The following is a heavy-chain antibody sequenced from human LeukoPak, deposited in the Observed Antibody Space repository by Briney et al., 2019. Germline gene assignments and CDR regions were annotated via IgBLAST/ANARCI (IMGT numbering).Heavy chain of an antibody. Sequence: GASVKVSCKASGYTFTSYDINWVRQATGQGLEWMGWMNPNSGNTGYAQKFQGRVTMTRNTSISTAYMELSSLRSESTAVYYYARGRMDDSSGYLFDYWGQGTLVTVSS. CDR2: MNPNSGNT. J-gene: IGHJ4*02. CDR1: GYTFTSYD. D-gene: IGHD3-22*01. V-gene: IGHV1-8*01. CDR3: ARGRMDDSSGYLFDY.